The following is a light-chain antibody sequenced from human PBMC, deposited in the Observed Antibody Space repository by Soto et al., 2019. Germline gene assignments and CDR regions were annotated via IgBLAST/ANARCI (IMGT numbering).Light chain of an antibody. Sequence: DFVMTQSPLSLPVTPGEPASISCTSSQSLLHTNGYTFLDWYLQKPGQSPQLLIYLGSNRASGVPDRFSGSGSGTNFTLKISRVEAEDVGVYYCMQALQTPGTFGQGTKVDIK. J-gene: IGKJ1*01. CDR3: MQALQTPGT. CDR1: QSLLHTNGYTF. CDR2: LGS. V-gene: IGKV2-28*01.